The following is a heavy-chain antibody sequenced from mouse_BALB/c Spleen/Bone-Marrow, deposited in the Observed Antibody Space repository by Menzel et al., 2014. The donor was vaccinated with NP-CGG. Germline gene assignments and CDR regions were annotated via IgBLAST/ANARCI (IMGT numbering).Heavy chain of an antibody. Sequence: VQLQQSGPGLVKPGASVKMSCKASGYTFTDYVISWVKQRTGQGLEWIGEIYAGSGSTYYNEKFKGKATLTEDKSSNTAYMQIRSLTSEDSAVLFCARERSDGYWYCDVWGAGTTVTVSS. V-gene: IGHV1-77*01. D-gene: IGHD2-3*01. J-gene: IGHJ1*01. CDR1: GYTFTDYV. CDR2: IYAGSGST. CDR3: ARERSDGYWYCDV.